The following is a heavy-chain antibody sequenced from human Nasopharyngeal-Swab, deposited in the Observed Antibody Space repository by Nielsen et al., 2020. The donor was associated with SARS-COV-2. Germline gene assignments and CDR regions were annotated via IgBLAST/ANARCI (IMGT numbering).Heavy chain of an antibody. CDR3: ARDLVGSLASFDL. D-gene: IGHD1-26*01. CDR2: INAGNGNT. J-gene: IGHJ2*01. Sequence: GGSLRLSCAASGYTFTSYAMHWVRQAPGQRFEWMGWINAGNGNTKYSQKFQGRVTITRDTSASTAYMELSSLRSEDTAVYYCARDLVGSLASFDLWGRGTLVTVSS. V-gene: IGHV1-3*01. CDR1: GYTFTSYA.